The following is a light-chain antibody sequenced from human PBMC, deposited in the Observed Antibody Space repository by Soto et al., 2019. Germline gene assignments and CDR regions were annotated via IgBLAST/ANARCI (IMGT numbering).Light chain of an antibody. J-gene: IGLJ2*01. V-gene: IGLV3-21*02. CDR3: QVWDSGSDHVV. Sequence: SYELTQPPSVSVAPGQTARLTWGGNNIGIISVHWYQQKAGQAPVLVVYDDTDRPSGIPERFSGSKSGNTATLTISRVEAGDEADYHCQVWDSGSDHVVFGGGTKLTVL. CDR1: NIGIIS. CDR2: DDT.